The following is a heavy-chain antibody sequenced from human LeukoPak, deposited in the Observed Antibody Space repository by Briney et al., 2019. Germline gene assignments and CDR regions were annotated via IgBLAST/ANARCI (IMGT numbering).Heavy chain of an antibody. D-gene: IGHD4-23*01. V-gene: IGHV1-69*13. CDR2: IIPMFGTA. Sequence: GASAKVSCKASGGTFSSYAISWVRQAPGQGLEWMGGIIPMFGTAKYAQKFQGRGTITADESTRTAYMELSSLRSEDTAVYFCAKATVVRLSDYYYYAMDAWGQGTTVTVSS. CDR1: GGTFSSYA. CDR3: AKATVVRLSDYYYYAMDA. J-gene: IGHJ6*02.